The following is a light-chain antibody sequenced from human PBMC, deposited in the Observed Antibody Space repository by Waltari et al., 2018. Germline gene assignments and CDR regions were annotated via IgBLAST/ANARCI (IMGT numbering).Light chain of an antibody. CDR2: AAS. CDR1: QDIRKW. V-gene: IGKV1-12*01. J-gene: IGKJ1*01. CDR3: QQSNSFPWT. Sequence: DIQMTQSPSSVSASVGDRVTISCRAIQDIRKWLAWYQQKPGKAPKLLIYAASSLQSGVPSRFSGSGSGTDFTLTINSLQPEDFAIYYCQQSNSFPWTFGHGTKVEIK.